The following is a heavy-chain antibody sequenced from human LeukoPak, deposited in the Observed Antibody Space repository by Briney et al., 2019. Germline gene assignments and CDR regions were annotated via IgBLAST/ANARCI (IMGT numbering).Heavy chain of an antibody. V-gene: IGHV4-39*01. CDR3: ARHRATGTVDY. J-gene: IGHJ4*02. CDR1: GGSISISSYY. CDR2: IYYSGST. D-gene: IGHD1-1*01. Sequence: SETPSLTCTVSGGSISISSYYWGWIRQHPGKGLEWIGWIYYSGSTYYTPSLKSRVTISVDTSKNQFSLKLSSVTAADTAVYYCARHRATGTVDYWGQGTLVTVSS.